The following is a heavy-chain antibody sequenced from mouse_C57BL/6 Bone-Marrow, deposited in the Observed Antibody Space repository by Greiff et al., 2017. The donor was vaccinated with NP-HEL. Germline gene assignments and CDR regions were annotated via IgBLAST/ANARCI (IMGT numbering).Heavy chain of an antibody. CDR1: GYTFTDYE. Sequence: QVQLQQSGAELVRPGASVTLSCKASGYTFTDYEMHWVKQTPVHGLEWIGAIDPETGGTAYNQKFKGKAILTADKSSSTAYMELRSLTSEDSAVYYCTSHYYGSFLDFDVWGTGTTVTVSS. CDR3: TSHYYGSFLDFDV. V-gene: IGHV1-15*01. CDR2: IDPETGGT. D-gene: IGHD1-1*01. J-gene: IGHJ1*03.